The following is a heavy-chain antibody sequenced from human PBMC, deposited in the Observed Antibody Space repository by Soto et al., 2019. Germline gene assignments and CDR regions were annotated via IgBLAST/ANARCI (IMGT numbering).Heavy chain of an antibody. CDR1: GFTFSDYY. Sequence: QVQLVESGGGLVKPGGSLRLSCAASGFTFSDYYMSWIRQAPGKGLEWVSYISSSGSTIYYADSVKGRFTISRDNAKNSLYLQMNSLRAEDTAVYYCARDPLYYDYIWGSYPTRAPGYFDYWGQGTLVTVSS. CDR2: ISSSGSTI. J-gene: IGHJ4*02. D-gene: IGHD3-16*02. V-gene: IGHV3-11*01. CDR3: ARDPLYYDYIWGSYPTRAPGYFDY.